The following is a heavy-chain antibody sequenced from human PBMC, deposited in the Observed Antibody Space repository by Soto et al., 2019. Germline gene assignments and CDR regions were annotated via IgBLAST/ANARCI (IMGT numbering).Heavy chain of an antibody. CDR2: VTHDGRER. Sequence: QVQLVASGGGVVQPGRSLSLSCAASGFTLSGHGLHWVRQAPGKGLEWVAVVTHDGRERNYPDSVKGRFTITRDISKNTYYLQINRLRVKDTAMYYCTREKNSGYYSTVDYWGQGTLVTVSS. CDR1: GFTLSGHG. V-gene: IGHV3-30*03. J-gene: IGHJ4*02. CDR3: TREKNSGYYSTVDY. D-gene: IGHD2-2*01.